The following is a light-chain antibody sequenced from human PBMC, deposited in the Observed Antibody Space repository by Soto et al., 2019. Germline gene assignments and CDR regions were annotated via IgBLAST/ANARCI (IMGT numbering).Light chain of an antibody. CDR3: ATWDDSLNAVV. J-gene: IGLJ2*01. CDR1: TSNIGTNA. CDR2: YDD. Sequence: QSVLTQPPSVSEAPGQRVTISCSGRTSNIGTNAVNWYQQLPGKAPKLLIYYDDLLPSRVSDRFSASKSGTSASLAISGLQSEDEADYYCATWDDSLNAVVVGGGTKVTVL. V-gene: IGLV1-36*01.